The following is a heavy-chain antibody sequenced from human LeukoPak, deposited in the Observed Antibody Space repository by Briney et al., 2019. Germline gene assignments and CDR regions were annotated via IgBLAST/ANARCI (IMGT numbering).Heavy chain of an antibody. CDR2: INSDGRTT. CDR1: GFTFSGYS. V-gene: IGHV3-74*01. J-gene: IGHJ4*02. CDR3: GRGMRDYYGLDY. Sequence: GGSLRLSCAGSGFTFSGYSLNWVRQVPGKGLVWVSHINSDGRTTDYADSVRGRFTISRDNAKNTLYLQMNRLTVEDTAVYYCGRGMRDYYGLDYWGQGILVTVSS. D-gene: IGHD3-10*01.